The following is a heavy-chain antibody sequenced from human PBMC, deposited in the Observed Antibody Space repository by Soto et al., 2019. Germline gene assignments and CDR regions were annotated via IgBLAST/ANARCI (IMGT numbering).Heavy chain of an antibody. CDR2: IKQDGSEK. V-gene: IGHV3-7*01. CDR1: GFTFSSYW. J-gene: IGHJ3*02. D-gene: IGHD5-12*01. CDR3: ARIYSRAFDI. Sequence: GESLKISCAASGFTFSSYWMSWVRQAPGKGLEWVANIKQDGSEKYYVDSVKGRFTISRDNAKNSLYLQMNSLRAEDTAVYYCARIYSRAFDIWGQGTMVTVSS.